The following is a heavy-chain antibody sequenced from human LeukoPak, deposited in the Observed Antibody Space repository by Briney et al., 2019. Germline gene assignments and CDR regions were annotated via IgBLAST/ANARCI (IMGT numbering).Heavy chain of an antibody. CDR3: ARGNILTGYCSDF. V-gene: IGHV4-34*01. CDR2: IHYTGAT. CDR1: GGSITGYY. Sequence: KPSETLSLTCAVYGGSITGYYWNWIRQTPGRGLEWVGEIHYTGATSYNPSLKSRATISTDTSKNQFSLRLSSVTAADTAVYYCARGNILTGYCSDFWGQGALVTVSS. D-gene: IGHD3-9*01. J-gene: IGHJ4*02.